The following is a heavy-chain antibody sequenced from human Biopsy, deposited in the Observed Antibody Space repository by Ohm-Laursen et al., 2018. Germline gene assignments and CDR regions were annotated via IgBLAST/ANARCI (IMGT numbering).Heavy chain of an antibody. D-gene: IGHD3-22*01. CDR2: MNPNSGNT. V-gene: IGHV1-8*02. CDR3: ARDFNYDGGGSFNFDY. Sequence: SVKVSCKASAYSFGDHRIHWVRQATGQGLEWMGWMNPNSGNTGYAQKFQGRVTMTRNTSISTAYMELSSLTSVDTAVYYCARDFNYDGGGSFNFDYWGQGTLVTVSS. J-gene: IGHJ4*02. CDR1: AYSFGDHR.